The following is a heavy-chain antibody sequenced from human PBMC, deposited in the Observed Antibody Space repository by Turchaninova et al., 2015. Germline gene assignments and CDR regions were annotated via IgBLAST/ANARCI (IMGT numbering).Heavy chain of an antibody. J-gene: IGHJ4*02. CDR1: GFTFSNDD. D-gene: IGHD2-15*01. CDR3: AKKRSEVVLAATNY. CDR2: ISGSGDNT. Sequence: VQLVWSGGGLVRPGGSRRLPGAGSGFTFSNDDIAGVRQAPGKGLEGVSSISGSGDNTYSADSVKGRFTISRDNSKNTLFLQMNSLRAEDTAVYYCAKKRSEVVLAATNYWGQGTLVTVSS. V-gene: IGHV3-23*04.